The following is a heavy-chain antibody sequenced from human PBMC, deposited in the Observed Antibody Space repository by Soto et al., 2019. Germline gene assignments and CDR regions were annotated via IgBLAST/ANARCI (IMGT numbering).Heavy chain of an antibody. CDR3: SQMRDYCGSGRHACDI. D-gene: IGHD3-10*01. CDR1: GFSLSTSGVA. V-gene: IGHV2-5*02. CDR2: IYWDDDK. Sequence: QITLKESGPTLVKPTQTLTLTCTFSGFSLSTSGVALGWIRQPPGKALEWLALIYWDDDKRYRPSLKSRHAITKDTSKYQVVLTMTNMDPVDTGTYYCSQMRDYCGSGRHACDIWCQGTMVTVSS. J-gene: IGHJ3*02.